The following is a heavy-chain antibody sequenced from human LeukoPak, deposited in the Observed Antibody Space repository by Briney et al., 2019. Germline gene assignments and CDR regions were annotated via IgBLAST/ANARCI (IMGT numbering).Heavy chain of an antibody. CDR3: ARDYGDYVSGLSYDY. D-gene: IGHD4-17*01. J-gene: IGHJ4*02. CDR2: IYTSGST. CDR1: GGSISSGSYY. V-gene: IGHV4-61*02. Sequence: SETLSLTCTVSGGSISSGSYYWSWIRQPAGKGLEWIGRIYTSGSTNYNPSLKSRVTISVDTSKNQFSLKLSSVTAADTAVYYCARDYGDYVSGLSYDYWGQGTLVTVSS.